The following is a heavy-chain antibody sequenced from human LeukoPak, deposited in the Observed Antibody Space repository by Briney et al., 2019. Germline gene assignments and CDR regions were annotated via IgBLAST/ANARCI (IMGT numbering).Heavy chain of an antibody. Sequence: GALRLSCTASGFTFSDYWIHWVRQGPGKGLVWVSRFNSDGSRTSYADSVKGRFTISGDNAKNTVYLQMNSLRAEDTAVYYCASGNELYSSGWYTDGYWGQGTLVTVSS. CDR2: FNSDGSRT. D-gene: IGHD6-19*01. CDR1: GFTFSDYW. V-gene: IGHV3-74*01. J-gene: IGHJ4*02. CDR3: ASGNELYSSGWYTDGY.